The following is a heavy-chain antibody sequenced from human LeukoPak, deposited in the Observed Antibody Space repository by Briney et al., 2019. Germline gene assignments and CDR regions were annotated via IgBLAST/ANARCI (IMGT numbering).Heavy chain of an antibody. V-gene: IGHV3-23*01. Sequence: GGSLRLSCAVSGFTFSSYAMSWVRQAPGKGLEWVSAISGSGGSTYYADSVKGRFTISRDNSKNTLYLQMNSLRAEDTAVYYCAKDSPGYSSSWPRIFDYWGQGTLVTVSS. J-gene: IGHJ4*02. CDR2: ISGSGGST. CDR3: AKDSPGYSSSWPRIFDY. D-gene: IGHD6-13*01. CDR1: GFTFSSYA.